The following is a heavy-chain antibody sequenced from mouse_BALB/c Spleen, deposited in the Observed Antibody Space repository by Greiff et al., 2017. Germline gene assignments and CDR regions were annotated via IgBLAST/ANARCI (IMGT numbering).Heavy chain of an antibody. CDR1: GYSITSGYS. CDR2: IHYSGST. CDR3: ARRAIYYYGSSYLFYAMDY. D-gene: IGHD1-1*01. V-gene: IGHV3-1*02. J-gene: IGHJ4*01. Sequence: EVKLEESGPDLVKPSQSLSLTCTVTGYSITSGYSWHWIRQFPGNKLEWMGYIHYSGSTNYNPSLKSRISITRDTSKNQFFLQLNSVTTEDTATYYCARRAIYYYGSSYLFYAMDYWGQGTSVTVSS.